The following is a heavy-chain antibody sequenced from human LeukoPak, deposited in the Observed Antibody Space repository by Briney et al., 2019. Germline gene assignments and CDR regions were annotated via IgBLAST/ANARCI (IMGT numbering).Heavy chain of an antibody. Sequence: SETLSLTCAVCGGSFSGYYWSWIRQPPGKGLEWIGYIYYSGSTYYNPSLKSRVTISVDTSKNQFSLKLSSVTAADTAVYYCARETIFGVVRGFDPWGQGTLVTVSS. D-gene: IGHD3-3*01. CDR2: IYYSGST. CDR1: GGSFSGYY. V-gene: IGHV4-31*11. CDR3: ARETIFGVVRGFDP. J-gene: IGHJ5*02.